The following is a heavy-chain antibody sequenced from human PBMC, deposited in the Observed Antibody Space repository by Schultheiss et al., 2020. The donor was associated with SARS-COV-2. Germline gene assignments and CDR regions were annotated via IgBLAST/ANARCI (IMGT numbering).Heavy chain of an antibody. CDR1: GGSISSYY. CDR3: ARDGRRSGSYYYYYGIDV. V-gene: IGHV4-59*01. D-gene: IGHD1-26*01. J-gene: IGHJ6*02. Sequence: SETLSLTCTVSGGSISSYYWSWIRQPPGKGLEWIGYIYYSGSTNYNPSLKSRVTISVDTSKNQFSLKLSSVTAADTAVYYCARDGRRSGSYYYYYGIDVWGPGTTVTVSS. CDR2: IYYSGST.